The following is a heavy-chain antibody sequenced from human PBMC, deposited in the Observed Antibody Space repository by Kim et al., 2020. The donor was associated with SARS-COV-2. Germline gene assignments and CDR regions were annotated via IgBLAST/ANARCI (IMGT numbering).Heavy chain of an antibody. CDR3: ARSVTTDYYFDN. Sequence: DSVKVSCKASGYTFTTYIIHWVRQAPGQGLEWMGWINAGNDNTKYSQNFQGRVTITRDTSATTAYMDLFSLRSEDTAVYYCARSVTTDYYFDNWGQGTLVTVSS. J-gene: IGHJ4*02. D-gene: IGHD4-17*01. V-gene: IGHV1-3*01. CDR2: INAGNDNT. CDR1: GYTFTTYI.